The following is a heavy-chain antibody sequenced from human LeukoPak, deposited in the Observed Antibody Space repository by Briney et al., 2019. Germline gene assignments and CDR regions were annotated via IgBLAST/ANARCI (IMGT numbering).Heavy chain of an antibody. CDR1: GYTFTSYY. Sequence: EASVKVSCKASGYTFTSYYMHWVRQAPGQGLEWMGIINPSGGSTSYAQKFQGRVTMTRDTSTSTVYMELSSLRSEDTAVYYCARGGVIVVVTAISNLDYWGQGTLVTVSS. CDR3: ARGGVIVVVTAISNLDY. J-gene: IGHJ4*02. D-gene: IGHD2-21*02. V-gene: IGHV1-46*01. CDR2: INPSGGST.